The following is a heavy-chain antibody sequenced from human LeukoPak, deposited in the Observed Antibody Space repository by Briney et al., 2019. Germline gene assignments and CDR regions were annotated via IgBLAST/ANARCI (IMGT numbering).Heavy chain of an antibody. V-gene: IGHV1-18*01. J-gene: IGHJ6*03. Sequence: ASVKVPCRASVYTFTSYGISWVRRAPGKGLEGMGWISGYNGNRNEAQKLQGRVTMTTDTSTSTAYMELRSLRSDDTAVYYCARVIGSPPYYYYYYMHVWGKGTTVSVSS. CDR3: ARVIGSPPYYYYYYMHV. D-gene: IGHD3-10*01. CDR2: ISGYNGNR. CDR1: VYTFTSYG.